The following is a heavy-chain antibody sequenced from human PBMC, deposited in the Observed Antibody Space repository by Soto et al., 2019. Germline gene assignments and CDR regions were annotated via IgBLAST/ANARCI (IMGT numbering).Heavy chain of an antibody. Sequence: GGSLRLSCAASGFTFSTYWMDWVRQTPGKGLEWVANINQDGSEKNYVDSVKGRFTISRDNAKNSLYLQMSSLTAEDSALYYCSISLNSWGQGTLVTVYS. V-gene: IGHV3-7*01. J-gene: IGHJ4*02. CDR1: GFTFSTYW. CDR2: INQDGSEK. CDR3: SISLNS.